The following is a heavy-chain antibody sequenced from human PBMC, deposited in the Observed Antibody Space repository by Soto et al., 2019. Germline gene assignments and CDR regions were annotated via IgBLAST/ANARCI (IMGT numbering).Heavy chain of an antibody. CDR2: ISAYNGYT. D-gene: IGHD2-2*02. Sequence: QVQLVQSGAEVRKPGASVKVSCKASGYTFTTYGISWVRQAPGQGLEWMGWISAYNGYTYYAQKLQGRVTMTTDTSTTTAYMELRSLRSDDTAVYYCARGVGGGIVLVPASIGNWFDPWGQGTLVTVSS. CDR3: ARGVGGGIVLVPASIGNWFDP. J-gene: IGHJ5*02. V-gene: IGHV1-18*01. CDR1: GYTFTTYG.